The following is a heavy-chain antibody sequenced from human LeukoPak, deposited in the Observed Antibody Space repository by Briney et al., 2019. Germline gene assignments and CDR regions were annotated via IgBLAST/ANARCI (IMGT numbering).Heavy chain of an antibody. Sequence: GGSLRLSCAASGLTFSNYAMHWARQAPGKGLEWVAVISFDSTKEYYANSVKGRFIVARDNPKATLHLQMHSLRPDDTAIYYCARFKVGRNTTQKNAFDIWGRGTLVTVSS. J-gene: IGHJ3*02. V-gene: IGHV3-30*01. D-gene: IGHD1-26*01. CDR1: GLTFSNYA. CDR2: ISFDSTKE. CDR3: ARFKVGRNTTQKNAFDI.